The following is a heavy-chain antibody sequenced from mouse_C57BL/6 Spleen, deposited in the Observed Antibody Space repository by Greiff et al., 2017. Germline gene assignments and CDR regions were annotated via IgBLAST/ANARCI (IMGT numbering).Heavy chain of an antibody. J-gene: IGHJ3*01. CDR3: TGLGRAWFAY. D-gene: IGHD4-1*01. Sequence: VHLVESGAELVRPGASVTLSCKASGYTFTDYEMHWVKQTPVHGLEWIGAIDPETGGTAYNQKFKGKAILTADKSSSTAYMELRSLTSEDSAVYYCTGLGRAWFAYWGQGTLVTVSA. CDR2: IDPETGGT. CDR1: GYTFTDYE. V-gene: IGHV1-15*01.